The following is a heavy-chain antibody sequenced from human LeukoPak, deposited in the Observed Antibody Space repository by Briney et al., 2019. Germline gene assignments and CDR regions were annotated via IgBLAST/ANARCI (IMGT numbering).Heavy chain of an antibody. D-gene: IGHD5-12*01. V-gene: IGHV4-59*01. Sequence: SETLSLTCTVSGGSISSYYWSWIRQPPGKGLEWIGDIYYSGSTNYNPSLKSRVTLSVDTSKNQFSLKLSSVTAADTAMYYCARVSGYDWESFYDYWGQGSLVTVSS. CDR1: GGSISSYY. J-gene: IGHJ4*02. CDR3: ARVSGYDWESFYDY. CDR2: IYYSGST.